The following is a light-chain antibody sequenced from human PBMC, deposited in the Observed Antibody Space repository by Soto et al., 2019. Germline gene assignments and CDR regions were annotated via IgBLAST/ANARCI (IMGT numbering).Light chain of an antibody. CDR1: QSISSY. V-gene: IGKV1-39*01. J-gene: IGKJ1*01. Sequence: DIQMTQSPSSLSASVGDRVTITCRASQSISSYVNWYQQKPGKAPKLLIYAASSLQSGVPSRFSGSGSGTHFTLTISSLQPGDSATYYCQQSYSTPRTFGQGTKVEIK. CDR2: AAS. CDR3: QQSYSTPRT.